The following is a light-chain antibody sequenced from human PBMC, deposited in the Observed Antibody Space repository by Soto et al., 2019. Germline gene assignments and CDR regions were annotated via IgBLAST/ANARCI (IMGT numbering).Light chain of an antibody. Sequence: EIVMTQSPATLSVSPGERATLSCRASQSVSSNLAWYQQKPGQAPRLLIYAASTRATGIPARFSGSGSGTEFTLTISSLQSEDFAVYYCQQYNNWPIFTFVPGTKVDIK. V-gene: IGKV3-15*01. CDR2: AAS. CDR3: QQYNNWPIFT. J-gene: IGKJ3*01. CDR1: QSVSSN.